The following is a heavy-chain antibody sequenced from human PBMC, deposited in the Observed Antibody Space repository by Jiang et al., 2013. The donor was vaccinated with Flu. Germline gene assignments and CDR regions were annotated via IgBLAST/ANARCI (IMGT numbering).Heavy chain of an antibody. CDR3: ARAGGDYEHPFDL. CDR1: GGSVSSRGYY. D-gene: IGHD4-17*01. J-gene: IGHJ5*02. V-gene: IGHV4-61*08. CDR2: IDNIGST. Sequence: LLKPSETLSLTCTVSGGSVSSRGYYWSWIRQPPGKGLEWIGFIDNIGSTNYNPSLKSRVTISGDTSKNPVLPEVELCDHCGHGRVYCARAGGDYEHPFDLWGQG.